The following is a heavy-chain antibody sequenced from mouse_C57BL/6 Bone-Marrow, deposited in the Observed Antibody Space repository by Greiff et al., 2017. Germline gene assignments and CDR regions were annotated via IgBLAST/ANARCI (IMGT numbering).Heavy chain of an antibody. CDR2: INPYNGGT. CDR3: ARDYGNYFYYAMDY. D-gene: IGHD2-1*01. J-gene: IGHJ4*01. V-gene: IGHV1-19*01. CDR1: GYTFTDYY. Sequence: EVKLQQSGPVLVKPGASVKMSCKASGYTFTDYYMNWVKQSHGKSLEWIGVINPYNGGTSYNQKFKGKATLTVDKSSSTAYMELNSLTSEDSAVYYCARDYGNYFYYAMDYWGQGTSVTVSS.